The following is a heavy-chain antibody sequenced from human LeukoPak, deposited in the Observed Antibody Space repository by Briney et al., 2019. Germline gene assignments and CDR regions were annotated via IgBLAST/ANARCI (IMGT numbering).Heavy chain of an antibody. CDR3: ARDLVIIDYGDYSDY. CDR1: GYTFTSYG. V-gene: IGHV1-18*01. CDR2: ISAYNGNT. Sequence: ASVKVSCKASGYTFTSYGISWVRQAPGQGLEWMGCISAYNGNTNYAQKLQGRVTMTTDTSTSTAYMELRSLRSDDTAVYYCARDLVIIDYGDYSDYWGQGTLVTVSS. D-gene: IGHD4-17*01. J-gene: IGHJ4*02.